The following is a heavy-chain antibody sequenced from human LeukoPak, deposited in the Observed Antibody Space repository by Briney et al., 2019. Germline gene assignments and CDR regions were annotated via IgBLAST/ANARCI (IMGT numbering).Heavy chain of an antibody. Sequence: GGSLRLSCAASGFTFSAYEMNWVRQAPGKGLEWVSYISSSGSTIYYADSLKVRFTISRDNAKNLLYLQMNSLRAEDTAVYYCTSKGGALNYFDYWGQGTLVTVSS. CDR3: TSKGGALNYFDY. V-gene: IGHV3-48*03. CDR1: GFTFSAYE. CDR2: ISSSGSTI. D-gene: IGHD1-26*01. J-gene: IGHJ4*02.